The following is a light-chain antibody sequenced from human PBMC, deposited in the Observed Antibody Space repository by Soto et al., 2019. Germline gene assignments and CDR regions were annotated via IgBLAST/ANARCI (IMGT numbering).Light chain of an antibody. CDR1: SSDIGGYDH. J-gene: IGLJ1*01. CDR2: EVT. Sequence: QSVLTQTPSASGSPGQSVTISCTGTSSDIGGYDHVSWYQQHPGKAPKVMIYEVTKRPSGVSNRFSGSKSGNTASLTISGLQAEDEADYYCCSYAGSSTYVFGTGTKLTVL. V-gene: IGLV2-23*02. CDR3: CSYAGSSTYV.